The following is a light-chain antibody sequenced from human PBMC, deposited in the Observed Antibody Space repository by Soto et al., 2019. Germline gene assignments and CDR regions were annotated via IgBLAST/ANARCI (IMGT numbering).Light chain of an antibody. CDR3: GSYTSTDTPFV. CDR2: EVS. V-gene: IGLV2-14*01. Sequence: QSVLAQPSSVSGSPGQSITISCTGTSADVGGYNYVSWYQHHPGKGPKLIIYEVSNQPSGVSDRFSGSKSGNKASLIISNLEAEDESDYYCGSYTSTDTPFVFXTGTNLTVL. J-gene: IGLJ1*01. CDR1: SADVGGYNY.